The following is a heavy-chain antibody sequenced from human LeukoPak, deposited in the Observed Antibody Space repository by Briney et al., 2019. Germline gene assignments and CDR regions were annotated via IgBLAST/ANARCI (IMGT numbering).Heavy chain of an antibody. V-gene: IGHV4-59*01. J-gene: IGHJ4*02. CDR3: ARGGITMVRGVNHFDY. CDR1: GGSISSYY. CDR2: IYYSGST. Sequence: SETLSLTCTVSGGSISSYYCSWIRQPPGKGLEWIGYIYYSGSTNYNPSLKSRVTISVDTSKNQFSLKLSSVTAADTAVYYCARGGITMVRGVNHFDYWGQGTLVTVSS. D-gene: IGHD3-10*01.